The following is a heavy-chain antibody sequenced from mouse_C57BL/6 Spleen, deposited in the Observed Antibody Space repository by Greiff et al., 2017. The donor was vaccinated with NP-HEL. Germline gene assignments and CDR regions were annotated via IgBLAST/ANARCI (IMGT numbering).Heavy chain of an antibody. CDR1: GYTFTDYY. CDR3: ARCLIITTVEDCFDY. J-gene: IGHJ2*01. Sequence: VQLKQSGPVLVKPGASVKMSCKASGYTFTDYYMNWVKQSHGKSLEWIGVINPYNGGTSYNQKFKGKATLTVDKSSSTAYMELNSLTSEDSAVYYCARCLIITTVEDCFDYWGQGTTLTVSS. CDR2: INPYNGGT. V-gene: IGHV1-19*01. D-gene: IGHD1-1*01.